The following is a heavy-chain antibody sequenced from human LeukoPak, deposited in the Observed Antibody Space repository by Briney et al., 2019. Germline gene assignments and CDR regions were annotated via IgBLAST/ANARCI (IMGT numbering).Heavy chain of an antibody. J-gene: IGHJ6*02. CDR1: GFTFNTYV. Sequence: GGSLRLSCAASGFTFNTYVMSWVRQAPGKGLEWVSAISGSGGGTYYVDSVKGRFTISRDNSKNTLYLQMNSLRAEDTAVYYCAKNLYCGGGSCYPSALGMDVWGQGTTVTVSS. CDR2: ISGSGGGT. CDR3: AKNLYCGGGSCYPSALGMDV. D-gene: IGHD2-15*01. V-gene: IGHV3-23*01.